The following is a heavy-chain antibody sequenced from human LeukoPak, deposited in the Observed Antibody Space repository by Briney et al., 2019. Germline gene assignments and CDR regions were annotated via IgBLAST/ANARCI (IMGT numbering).Heavy chain of an antibody. V-gene: IGHV5-51*01. Sequence: GESLKISCKGSGYSFTSYWICGVRQMAGKGLGGMGIIYPGDSDTRYSPSFQGQVTISADKSISTAYLQWSRLKASDTAMYYCARRGLGSGWYYWGQGTLVTVSS. CDR3: ARRGLGSGWYY. CDR1: GYSFTSYW. D-gene: IGHD6-19*01. J-gene: IGHJ4*02. CDR2: IYPGDSDT.